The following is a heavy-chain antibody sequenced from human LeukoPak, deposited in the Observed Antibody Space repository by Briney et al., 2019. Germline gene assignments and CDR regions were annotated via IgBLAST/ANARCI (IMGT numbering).Heavy chain of an antibody. J-gene: IGHJ4*02. V-gene: IGHV3-30*03. CDR3: AREGYYSSGSPPSLYFDY. CDR1: GFTFNRCW. CDR2: TSSDLNVK. D-gene: IGHD3-10*01. Sequence: GGSLRLSCVVSGFTFNRCWMNWVRQAPGKGLEWVAVTSSDLNVKLYADSVKGRFTISRDNSRSTLYLQMNSLRPEDTAIYYCAREGYYSSGSPPSLYFDYWGQGTLVTVSS.